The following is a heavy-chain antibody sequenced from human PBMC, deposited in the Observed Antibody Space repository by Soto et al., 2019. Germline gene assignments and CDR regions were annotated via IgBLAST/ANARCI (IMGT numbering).Heavy chain of an antibody. CDR3: AKDREPAPRGVHTEPYYFDY. Sequence: EVQLLESGGGLVQPGGSLRLSCAASGFTFSSYAMSWVRQAPGKGLEWVSAISGSGGSTYYADSVKGRFTISRDNSKNTLYLQMNSLRAEDTAVYYCAKDREPAPRGVHTEPYYFDYWGQGTLVTVSS. D-gene: IGHD1-26*01. CDR1: GFTFSSYA. J-gene: IGHJ4*02. V-gene: IGHV3-23*01. CDR2: ISGSGGST.